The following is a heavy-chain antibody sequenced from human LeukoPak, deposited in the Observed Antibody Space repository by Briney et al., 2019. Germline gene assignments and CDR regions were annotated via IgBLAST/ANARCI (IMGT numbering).Heavy chain of an antibody. J-gene: IGHJ6*04. Sequence: PGATVKISCKASGYTFTDYYMHWVQQAPGKGLEWMGRVDPEDGETIYAEKFQGRVTITADTSTDTAYMELSSLRSEDTAVYYCATDKGGTIFGVVNRMDVWGKGTTVTVSS. V-gene: IGHV1-69-2*01. CDR1: GYTFTDYY. D-gene: IGHD3-3*01. CDR3: ATDKGGTIFGVVNRMDV. CDR2: VDPEDGET.